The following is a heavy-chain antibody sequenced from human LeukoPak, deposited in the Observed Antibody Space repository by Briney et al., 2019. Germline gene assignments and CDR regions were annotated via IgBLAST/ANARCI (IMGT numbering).Heavy chain of an antibody. CDR1: GYTFTSYY. CDR3: ARGDSSGWSEEYYGMDV. Sequence: ASVKVSCKASGYTFTSYYMHWVRQAPGQGLEWMGIINPSGGSTSYAQKFQGRVTMTRDTSTSTAYMELSSLRSEDTAVYYCARGDSSGWSEEYYGMDVWGQGTTVTVSS. J-gene: IGHJ6*02. CDR2: INPSGGST. D-gene: IGHD6-19*01. V-gene: IGHV1-46*01.